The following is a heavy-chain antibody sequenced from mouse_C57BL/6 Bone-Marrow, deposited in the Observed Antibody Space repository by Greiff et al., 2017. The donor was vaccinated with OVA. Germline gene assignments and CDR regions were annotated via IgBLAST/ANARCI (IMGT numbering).Heavy chain of an antibody. D-gene: IGHD1-1*01. CDR2: INPSTGGT. J-gene: IGHJ1*03. Sequence: DVKLQESGPELVKPGASVKISCKASGYSFTGYYMNWVKQSPEKSLEWIGEINPSTGGTTYNQKFKAKATLTVDKSSSTAYMQLTSLTSEDSAVYYCASHYYGSRYFDVWGTGTTVTVSS. CDR3: ASHYYGSRYFDV. CDR1: GYSFTGYY. V-gene: IGHV1-42*01.